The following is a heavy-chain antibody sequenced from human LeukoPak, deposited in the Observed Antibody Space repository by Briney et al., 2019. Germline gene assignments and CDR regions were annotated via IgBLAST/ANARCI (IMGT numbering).Heavy chain of an antibody. D-gene: IGHD3-10*01. J-gene: IGHJ4*02. V-gene: IGHV3-7*04. CDR1: GFNFNSNC. CDR2: IKQDGSEI. CDR3: ARARYGWGGYFFDF. Sequence: GRTLRLSCAASGFNFNSNCMSWVRQAPGKGLEFVANIKQDGSEIYFVDYVKGRFTSSRDNAKSSLYLQMNSLRGEDTAVYYCARARYGWGGYFFDFWGQGTLVTVSS.